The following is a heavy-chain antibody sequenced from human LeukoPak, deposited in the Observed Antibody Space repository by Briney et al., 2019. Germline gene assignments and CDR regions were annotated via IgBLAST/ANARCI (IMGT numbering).Heavy chain of an antibody. Sequence: SGGSLRLSCTASGFTFGDYAMSWVRQAPGKGLEWVSVIYSGGSTYYADSVKGRFTISRDNSKNTLYFQMNSLRAEDTAVYYCASETSGRLSDAFDIWGQGTMVTVSS. D-gene: IGHD6-19*01. CDR2: IYSGGST. J-gene: IGHJ3*02. V-gene: IGHV3-53*01. CDR3: ASETSGRLSDAFDI. CDR1: GFTFGDYA.